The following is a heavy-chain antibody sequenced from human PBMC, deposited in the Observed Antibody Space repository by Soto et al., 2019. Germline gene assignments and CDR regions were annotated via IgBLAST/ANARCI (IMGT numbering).Heavy chain of an antibody. Sequence: QVQVAQSGAEVKKPGSSVKVSCKTSGGTFSRYAISWVRQAPGQGLEWMGGIVPIFDTTKYAQKFQGRVTITGDEATSTAYLERSSLRSKDKAVYYCASPLEGGGIAAVGLFYYYGMDVWGQGTTVTVSS. CDR3: ASPLEGGGIAAVGLFYYYGMDV. CDR2: IVPIFDTT. D-gene: IGHD6-13*01. V-gene: IGHV1-69*01. CDR1: GGTFSRYA. J-gene: IGHJ6*02.